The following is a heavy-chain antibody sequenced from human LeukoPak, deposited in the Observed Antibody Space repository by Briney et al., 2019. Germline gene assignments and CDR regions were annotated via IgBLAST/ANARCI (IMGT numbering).Heavy chain of an antibody. Sequence: SETLSLTCAVYGGSFSGYYWSWIRQPPGKGLEWIGEINHSGSTNYNPSLKSRVTISVDTSKNQFSLKVSSVTAADTAVYYCARSGSYSLDYWGQGTLVTVSS. CDR1: GGSFSGYY. J-gene: IGHJ4*02. V-gene: IGHV4-34*01. CDR2: INHSGST. D-gene: IGHD3-10*01. CDR3: ARSGSYSLDY.